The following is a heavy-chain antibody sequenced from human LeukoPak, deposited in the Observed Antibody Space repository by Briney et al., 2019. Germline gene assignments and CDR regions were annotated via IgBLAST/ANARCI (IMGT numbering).Heavy chain of an antibody. V-gene: IGHV3-15*01. CDR2: IKRKSDGETT. D-gene: IGHD5-18*01. Sequence: RSGGSLRLSCAASGFGFRYAWMSGVRQAPGKGPEWSGRIKRKSDGETTDYAAPVKGRFTISRDDSKHTLFLQMNSLKTEDTAFYYCTTAPSGYAYMNGWHLDYWGQGALVTVSS. J-gene: IGHJ4*02. CDR1: GFGFRYAW. CDR3: TTAPSGYAYMNGWHLDY.